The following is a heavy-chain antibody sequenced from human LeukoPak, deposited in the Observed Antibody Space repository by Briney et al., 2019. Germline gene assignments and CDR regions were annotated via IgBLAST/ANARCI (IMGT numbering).Heavy chain of an antibody. D-gene: IGHD3-9*01. Sequence: GGSLRLSCAASGFTFSSYAMSWVRQAPGKGLEWVSAISGSGGSTYYADSVKGRFTISRDNSKNTLYLQMNSLRAEDTAVYYCAKGSSYDILTGSPRYYYYYGMDVWGQGTTVTVSS. CDR3: AKGSSYDILTGSPRYYYYYGMDV. V-gene: IGHV3-23*01. J-gene: IGHJ6*02. CDR1: GFTFSSYA. CDR2: ISGSGGST.